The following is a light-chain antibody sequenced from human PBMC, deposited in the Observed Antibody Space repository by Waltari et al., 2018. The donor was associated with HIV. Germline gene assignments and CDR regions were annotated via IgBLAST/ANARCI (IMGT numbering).Light chain of an antibody. CDR1: QGIGTD. CDR3: QHYNSDPLFA. CDR2: DAS. Sequence: QLTQSPSSLSAFVGDIVTINCRATQGIGTDLVWYQQKPGGPPKFLIYDASKLQSGVPPRFSGSGSGRNFSLTISSLQPEDLATYFCQHYNSDPLFAFGPGTKV. V-gene: IGKV1-13*02. J-gene: IGKJ3*01.